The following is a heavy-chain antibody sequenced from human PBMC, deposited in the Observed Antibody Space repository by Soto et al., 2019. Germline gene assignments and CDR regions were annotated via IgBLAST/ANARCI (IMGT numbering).Heavy chain of an antibody. J-gene: IGHJ4*02. V-gene: IGHV4-34*01. D-gene: IGHD3-10*01. Sequence: TSETLSLTCAVYGGSFSGYYWSWIRQPPGKGLEWIGEINHSGSTNYNPSLKSRVTISVDTSKNQFSLKLSSVTAADTAVYYCARAMGVTYFDYWGQGTLVTVSS. CDR3: ARAMGVTYFDY. CDR1: GGSFSGYY. CDR2: INHSGST.